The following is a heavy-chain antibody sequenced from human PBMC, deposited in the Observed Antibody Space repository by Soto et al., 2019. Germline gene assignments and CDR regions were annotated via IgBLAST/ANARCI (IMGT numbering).Heavy chain of an antibody. CDR1: GFTFSRCA. CDR2: ISVSGSST. D-gene: IGHD1-26*01. Sequence: EVQLLESGGGLVQPGGSLRLSCAASGFTFSRCAMSWVRQAPGKGLEWVSAISVSGSSTYYADSVKGRFTISRDNSKNTLYLQMNSLRAEDTAVYYCAKGLKWELPFDHWGQGTLVTVSS. CDR3: AKGLKWELPFDH. V-gene: IGHV3-23*01. J-gene: IGHJ4*02.